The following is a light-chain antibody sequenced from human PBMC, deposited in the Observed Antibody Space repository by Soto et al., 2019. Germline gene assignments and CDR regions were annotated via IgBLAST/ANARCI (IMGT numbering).Light chain of an antibody. CDR1: QSVNIN. Sequence: EIELPQSPATLSVSPGERATLSCRASQSVNINLAWYQQKPGQAPSLLMYGTSTRATGVPARFSGSGSGTELTLTISNLQSDDFAVYYCQQYNDWPPLTFGGGTKVDIK. V-gene: IGKV3-15*01. CDR3: QQYNDWPPLT. CDR2: GTS. J-gene: IGKJ4*01.